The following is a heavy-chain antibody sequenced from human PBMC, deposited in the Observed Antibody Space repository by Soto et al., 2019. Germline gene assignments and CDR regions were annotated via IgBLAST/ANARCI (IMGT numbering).Heavy chain of an antibody. CDR1: GGTFSNYA. Sequence: QVQLVQSGAEVRKPGSSVTDSCKASGGTFSNYAISWVRQAPGQGLEWMGGIIPIVGTGSYAQKFQGRVTTTADEPTTTAYMELSSLRFEDTAVYYCARVVILVPTASSHYYYQMDVWGPGTTVTVSS. CDR2: IIPIVGTG. CDR3: ARVVILVPTASSHYYYQMDV. D-gene: IGHD2-2*01. J-gene: IGHJ6*02. V-gene: IGHV1-69*01.